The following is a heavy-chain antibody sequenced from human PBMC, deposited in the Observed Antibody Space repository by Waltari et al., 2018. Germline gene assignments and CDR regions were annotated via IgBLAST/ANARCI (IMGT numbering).Heavy chain of an antibody. V-gene: IGHV3-30*04. CDR1: GFTSRSYA. D-gene: IGHD3-3*01. CDR2: ISSDGNTK. CDR3: ASLRISIFGVVYYFDS. Sequence: QVQLMESGGGVVQPGRSLRLSCAASGFTSRSYAMHWVRQAPGKGLEWVAVISSDGNTKKYADSLKGRFTISRDNSKNTLYLQMDSLRPEDTALYYCASLRISIFGVVYYFDSWGQGALVTVSS. J-gene: IGHJ4*02.